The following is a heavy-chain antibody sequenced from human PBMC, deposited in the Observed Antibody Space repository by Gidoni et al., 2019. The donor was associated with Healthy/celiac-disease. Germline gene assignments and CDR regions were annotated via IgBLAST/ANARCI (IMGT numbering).Heavy chain of an antibody. J-gene: IGHJ6*02. CDR3: AREARWRITIFGVDKSPYGMDV. CDR2: ISSSSSYT. CDR1: GFTFSDYY. V-gene: IGHV3-11*06. D-gene: IGHD3-3*01. Sequence: QVQLVESGGGLVKPGGSLRLSCAASGFTFSDYYLRWIRQAPGKGLEWVSYISSSSSYTNYADSVKGRFTIPRDNAKNSLYLQMNSLRAEDTAVYYCAREARWRITIFGVDKSPYGMDVWGQGTTVTVSS.